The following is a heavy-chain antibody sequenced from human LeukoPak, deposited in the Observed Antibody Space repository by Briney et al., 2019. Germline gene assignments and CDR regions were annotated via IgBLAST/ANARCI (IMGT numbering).Heavy chain of an antibody. V-gene: IGHV3-23*01. CDR3: AKMAIAKGATQGRGFLQFDL. CDR1: GFTFDNHA. J-gene: IGHJ5*02. D-gene: IGHD2-21*01. CDR2: ITGTGFDT. Sequence: GGSLRLSCAASGFTFDNHAMTWVRQAPGKGLEWVSLITGTGFDTYTANSVKGRFITSRDNSKNSLYLRLNSLRPKDTVMYYCAKMAIAKGATQGRGFLQFDLWGQGTLVTVSS.